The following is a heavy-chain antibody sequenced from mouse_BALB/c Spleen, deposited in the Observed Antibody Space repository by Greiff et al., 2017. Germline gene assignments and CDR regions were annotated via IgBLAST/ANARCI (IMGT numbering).Heavy chain of an antibody. J-gene: IGHJ4*01. Sequence: EVKLQESGPGLVKPSQSLSLTCTVTGYSITSDYAWNWIRQFPGNKLEWMGYISYSGSTSYNPSLKSRISITRDTSKNQFFLQLNSVTTEDTATYYCARWGLRRRGSSDYYAMDYWGQGTSVTVSS. CDR1: GYSITSDYA. D-gene: IGHD2-4*01. CDR3: ARWGLRRRGSSDYYAMDY. CDR2: ISYSGST. V-gene: IGHV3-2*02.